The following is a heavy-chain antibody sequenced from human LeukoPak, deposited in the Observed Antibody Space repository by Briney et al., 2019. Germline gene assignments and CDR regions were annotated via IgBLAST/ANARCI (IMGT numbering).Heavy chain of an antibody. CDR3: ARDKDYGYRSGAFDI. V-gene: IGHV3-66*01. J-gene: IGHJ3*02. CDR1: GFIVSSNY. Sequence: GGSLRLSCAASGFIVSSNYMSWVRQAPGKGLEWVSIIYSGGGTYYADSVKGRFTISRDNSKNTLYLQMNSLRAEDTAVYYCARDKDYGYRSGAFDIWGQGTMVTVSS. CDR2: IYSGGGT. D-gene: IGHD5-24*01.